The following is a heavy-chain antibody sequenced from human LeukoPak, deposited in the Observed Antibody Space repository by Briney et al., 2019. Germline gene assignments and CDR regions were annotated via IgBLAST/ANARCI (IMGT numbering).Heavy chain of an antibody. J-gene: IGHJ4*02. V-gene: IGHV3-23*01. CDR2: ISGSGGST. CDR1: GFTFSSYA. Sequence: GGSLRLSWAASGFTFSSYALSWVRQAPGEGLEWVSAISGSGGSTYYADSVKGRFTISRDNSKNTLYLQMNSLRAEDTAVYYCAKDRSIGTYYTFDSWGQGTLVTVSS. CDR3: AKDRSIGTYYTFDS. D-gene: IGHD1-26*01.